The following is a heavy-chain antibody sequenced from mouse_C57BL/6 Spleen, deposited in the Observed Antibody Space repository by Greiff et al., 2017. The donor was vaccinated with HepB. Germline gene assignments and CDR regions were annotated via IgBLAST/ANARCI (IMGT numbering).Heavy chain of an antibody. V-gene: IGHV1-55*01. D-gene: IGHD1-1*01. CDR3: AKTTVVEGDWYFDV. CDR2: IYPGSGST. Sequence: QVQLQQPGAELVKPGASVKMSCKASGYTFTSYWITWVKQRPGQGLEWIGDIYPGSGSTNYNEKFKSKATLTVDTSSSTAYMQLSSLTSEDSAVYYCAKTTVVEGDWYFDVWGTGTTVTVSS. J-gene: IGHJ1*03. CDR1: GYTFTSYW.